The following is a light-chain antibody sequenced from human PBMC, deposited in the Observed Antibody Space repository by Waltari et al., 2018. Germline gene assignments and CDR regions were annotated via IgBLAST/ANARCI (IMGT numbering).Light chain of an antibody. Sequence: QSVLTQPPSVYGAPGQSITISCTGSRSNIGAGYDVTWYQHLPGTAPKLLIYGHNNRPSGVPDRFSGSKSGTSASLAITGLQAEDEADYYCQSYDSSVSAWVFGGGTKLTVV. CDR1: RSNIGAGYD. CDR3: QSYDSSVSAWV. V-gene: IGLV1-40*01. CDR2: GHN. J-gene: IGLJ3*02.